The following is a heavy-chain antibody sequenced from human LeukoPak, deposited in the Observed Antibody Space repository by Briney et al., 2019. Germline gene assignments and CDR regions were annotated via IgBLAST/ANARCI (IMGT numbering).Heavy chain of an antibody. CDR2: IYPGDSDT. D-gene: IGHD3-10*01. Sequence: GESLKISCKGSGYRFTSYWIGLVRQMPGKGLEWMGIIYPGDSDTRYSPSFQGQVTISADKSISTAYLQWSSLKASDTAMYYCARSKTGYYPYDAFDIWGQGTMVTVSS. J-gene: IGHJ3*02. CDR1: GYRFTSYW. CDR3: ARSKTGYYPYDAFDI. V-gene: IGHV5-51*01.